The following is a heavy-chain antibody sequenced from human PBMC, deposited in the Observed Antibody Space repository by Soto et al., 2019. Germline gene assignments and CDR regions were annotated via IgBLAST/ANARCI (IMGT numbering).Heavy chain of an antibody. CDR2: ISYDGSNK. Sequence: QVQLVESGGGVVQPGRSLRLSCAASGFTFSSYAMHWVRQAPGKGLEWVAVISYDGSNKYYADSVKGRFTISRDNSKYILYLQMKSLRDEDTAVYFCSTGRSCSGGSCSFTLEYFLHWGQGTLVTVSS. V-gene: IGHV3-30-3*01. CDR3: STGRSCSGGSCSFTLEYFLH. D-gene: IGHD2-15*01. J-gene: IGHJ1*01. CDR1: GFTFSSYA.